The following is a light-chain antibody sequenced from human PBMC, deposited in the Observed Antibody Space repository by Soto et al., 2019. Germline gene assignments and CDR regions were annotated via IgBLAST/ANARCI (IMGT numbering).Light chain of an antibody. CDR3: AAWDDSLNGVV. V-gene: IGLV1-44*01. CDR2: SNN. Sequence: QSVLTQPPSASGNPGQRVTISCSGSSSNIGSNTVNWYQQLPGTAPKLLIYSNNQRPSGVPDRFSGSKSGTSASLAISGLQSEDEADYYCAAWDDSLNGVVFGGGTKVTAL. J-gene: IGLJ2*01. CDR1: SSNIGSNT.